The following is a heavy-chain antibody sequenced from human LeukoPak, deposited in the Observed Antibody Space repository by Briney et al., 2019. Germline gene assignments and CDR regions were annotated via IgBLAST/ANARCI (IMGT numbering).Heavy chain of an antibody. Sequence: SETLSLTCTVSGGSISSSSYYWGWIRQPPGKGLEWIGRFYYSGSTYYKPSSKSRVTISVDTSKNQFSLKLSSVTAADTAVYYCARHSSSRDGYNFHYWGQGTLVTVSS. V-gene: IGHV4-39*01. J-gene: IGHJ4*02. D-gene: IGHD5-24*01. CDR3: ARHSSSRDGYNFHY. CDR2: FYYSGST. CDR1: GGSISSSSYY.